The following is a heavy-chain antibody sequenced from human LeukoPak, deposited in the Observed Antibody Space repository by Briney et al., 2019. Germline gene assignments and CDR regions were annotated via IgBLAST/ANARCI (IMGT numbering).Heavy chain of an antibody. J-gene: IGHJ4*02. CDR1: GFTFSSYA. CDR2: ISGSGGST. CDR3: AKRRAAGIAVTGDLDY. V-gene: IGHV3-23*01. Sequence: PGGSLRLSCAASGFTFSSYAMSWVRQAPGKGLEWVSVISGSGGSTYYADSVKGRFTISRDNSKNTLYLQMNSLRAEDTAVYYCAKRRAAGIAVTGDLDYWGQGTLVTASS. D-gene: IGHD6-19*01.